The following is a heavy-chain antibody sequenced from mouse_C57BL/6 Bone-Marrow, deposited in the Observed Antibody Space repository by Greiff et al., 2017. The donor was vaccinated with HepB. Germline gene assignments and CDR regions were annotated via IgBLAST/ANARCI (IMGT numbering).Heavy chain of an antibody. CDR1: GYAFSSSW. CDR2: IYPGDGDT. J-gene: IGHJ3*01. V-gene: IGHV1-82*01. Sequence: VQLQQSGPELVKPGASVKISCKASGYAFSSSWMNWVKQRPGKGLEWIGRIYPGDGDTNYNGKFKGKATLTADESSSTAYMQLSSLTSEDSAVYFCAGTWFAYWGQGTLVTVSA. CDR3: AGTWFAY. D-gene: IGHD4-1*01.